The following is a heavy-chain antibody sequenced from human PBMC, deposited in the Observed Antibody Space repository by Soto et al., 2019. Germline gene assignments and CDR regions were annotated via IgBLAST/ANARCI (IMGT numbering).Heavy chain of an antibody. J-gene: IGHJ6*02. V-gene: IGHV1-8*01. CDR1: GYTFTSYD. CDR3: ARWPDGYYDYGMDV. CDR2: MNPNSGNT. Sequence: QVQLVQSGAEVKKPGASVKVSCKASGYTFTSYDINWVRQATGQGLEWMGWMNPNSGNTGYAQKFQGRVTMTRNTSISTAYMELSSRRSEDTAVYYCARWPDGYYDYGMDVWGQGTTVTVSS.